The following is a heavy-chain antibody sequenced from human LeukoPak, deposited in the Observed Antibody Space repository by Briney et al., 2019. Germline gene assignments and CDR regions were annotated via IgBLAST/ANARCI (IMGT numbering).Heavy chain of an antibody. CDR2: INPKSGAT. V-gene: IGHV1-2*02. D-gene: IGHD4-17*01. Sequence: ASVKVSCKASGYTFTDYYMQWVRQVSGQGLEWLGWINPKSGATKYAQKFQGRVTMTRDTSINVAYMELSGLRSDDTAVYYCARSGDADYFPGNWGQGTLVTVSS. J-gene: IGHJ4*02. CDR1: GYTFTDYY. CDR3: ARSGDADYFPGN.